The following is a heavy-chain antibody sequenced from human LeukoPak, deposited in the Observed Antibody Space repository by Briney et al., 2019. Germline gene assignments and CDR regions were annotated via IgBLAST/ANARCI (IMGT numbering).Heavy chain of an antibody. V-gene: IGHV1-69*05. CDR3: ARGFGELRTDWFDP. CDR1: GGTFSSYA. Sequence: SVKVSCKASGGTFSSYAISWVRQAPGQGLEWLGRIIPIFGTANYAQKFQGRVTITTDESTSTAYMELSSLRSEDPAVYYCARGFGELRTDWFDPAGQGSLVTVSS. D-gene: IGHD3-10*01. CDR2: IIPIFGTA. J-gene: IGHJ5*02.